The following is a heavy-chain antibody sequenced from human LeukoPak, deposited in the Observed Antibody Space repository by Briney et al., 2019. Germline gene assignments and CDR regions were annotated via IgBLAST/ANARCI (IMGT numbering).Heavy chain of an antibody. Sequence: GGSLRLSCAASGFTFSPFGIHWVRQAPGKGLEWVAAIWNDGSNKYYADSVKGRFTMSRDNSKNTLCLQINSLRAEDTAVYYCARGLGARGYSYGYVRPDHWFDPWGQGTLVIVSS. J-gene: IGHJ5*02. V-gene: IGHV3-33*01. D-gene: IGHD5-18*01. CDR1: GFTFSPFG. CDR3: ARGLGARGYSYGYVRPDHWFDP. CDR2: IWNDGSNK.